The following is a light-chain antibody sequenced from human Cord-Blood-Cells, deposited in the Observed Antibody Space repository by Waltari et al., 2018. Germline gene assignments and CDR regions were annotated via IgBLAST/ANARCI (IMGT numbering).Light chain of an antibody. CDR2: AAS. CDR1: QSISSY. V-gene: IGKV1-39*01. Sequence: DLQMTQSPSSLSASVGDRVTITCRASQSISSYLNWYQQKPGKATKLLIYAASSLQSGGTSRFSGSGAGKDVTLNSSSLQPEDFATDYCQQSYSTPLFGGGTKVEIK. J-gene: IGKJ4*01. CDR3: QQSYSTPL.